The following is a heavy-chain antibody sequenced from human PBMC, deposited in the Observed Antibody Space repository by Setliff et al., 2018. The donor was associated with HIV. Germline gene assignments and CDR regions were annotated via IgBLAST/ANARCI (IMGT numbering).Heavy chain of an antibody. D-gene: IGHD3-9*01. CDR3: AKPRHFDTTGYYPYFDY. V-gene: IGHV3-30*02. CDR1: GFTFSSYG. Sequence: GGSLRLSWAASGFTFSSYGMHWVRQAPGKGLEWVAFIRYDGSNKYYADSVKGRFTISRDNSKNTLYLQMNSLRAEDTAVYYCAKPRHFDTTGYYPYFDYWGQGTQVTVSS. CDR2: IRYDGSNK. J-gene: IGHJ4*02.